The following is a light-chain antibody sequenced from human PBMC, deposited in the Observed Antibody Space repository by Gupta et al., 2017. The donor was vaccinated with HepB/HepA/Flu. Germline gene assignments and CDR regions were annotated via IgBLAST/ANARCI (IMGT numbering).Light chain of an antibody. Sequence: EIVLTQSPATLSLSPGERATLSCRASQSVSSYLAWYQQKPGQAPRLLIYDASNRATGIPDRFSGSGSGTDFTLTISSLEPEDFAVYYWQQRSNLCSFGQGTKLEIK. CDR1: QSVSSY. J-gene: IGKJ2*04. CDR2: DAS. CDR3: QQRSNLCS. V-gene: IGKV3-11*01.